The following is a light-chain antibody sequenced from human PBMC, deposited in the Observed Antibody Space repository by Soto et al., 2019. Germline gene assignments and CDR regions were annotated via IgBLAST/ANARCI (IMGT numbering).Light chain of an antibody. CDR2: GAS. V-gene: IGKV3D-15*01. J-gene: IGKJ5*01. Sequence: DIVMTQSPATLSVSPGERVTLSCRASQSVSRNLAWYQQKPGQPPRLLIFGASTRANGIPARFSGSGSGTEFKLTNTSLQSEDFAVYYCQQDKNWPPITFGQGTRLEVK. CDR1: QSVSRN. CDR3: QQDKNWPPIT.